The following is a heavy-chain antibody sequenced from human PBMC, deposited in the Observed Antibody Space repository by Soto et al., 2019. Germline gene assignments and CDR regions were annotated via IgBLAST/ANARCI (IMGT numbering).Heavy chain of an antibody. V-gene: IGHV3-23*01. Sequence: EFQVLESGGGWVQPGGSLRLSCAASGFSFSSTDMSWVRQAPGKGLEWVSTILDTGTTVFYAAPVKGRFTVSRDNSHNTLSVQMNNLRADDTAVYYCVKNSGWFNTWGQGTLVAVSS. D-gene: IGHD3-10*01. J-gene: IGHJ5*02. CDR1: GFSFSSTD. CDR3: VKNSGWFNT. CDR2: ILDTGTTV.